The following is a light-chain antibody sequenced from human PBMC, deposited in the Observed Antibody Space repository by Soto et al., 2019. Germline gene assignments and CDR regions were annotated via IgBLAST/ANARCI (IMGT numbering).Light chain of an antibody. CDR2: EGN. J-gene: IGLJ3*02. CDR3: CSHARTWV. Sequence: QSALTQPASVSGSPGQSITISCTGASSDVGSYDPVSWYQQHPGDAPKLIIFEGNKRPSGVSNRFSGSESGNTASLTISGLQAEDEADYYCCSHARTWVFGGGTKLTVL. V-gene: IGLV2-23*01. CDR1: SSDVGSYDP.